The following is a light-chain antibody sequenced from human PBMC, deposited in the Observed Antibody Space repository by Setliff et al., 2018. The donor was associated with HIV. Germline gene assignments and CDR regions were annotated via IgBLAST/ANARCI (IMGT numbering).Light chain of an antibody. CDR3: SSYSTSNTLVL. Sequence: QSVLTQPASVSGSPGQSISISCSGSHTDIGAYNYVSWYQQHPGKVPRLIIYEVSHRPSGVSDRISGAKSGNTASLFISGLQAEDEATYYCSSYSTSNTLVLFGGGT. CDR2: EVS. J-gene: IGLJ2*01. V-gene: IGLV2-14*03. CDR1: HTDIGAYNY.